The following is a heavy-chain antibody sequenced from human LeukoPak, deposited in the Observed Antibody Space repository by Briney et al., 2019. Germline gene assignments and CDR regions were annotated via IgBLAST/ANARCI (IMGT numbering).Heavy chain of an antibody. J-gene: IGHJ4*02. Sequence: GRSLRLSCAASGFTFSSYAMHWVRQAPGKGLEWVACISYDGSNKYYADSVKGRFTISRDNSKNTLYLQMNSLRAEDTAVYYCARDPPGPWGQGTLVTVSS. CDR3: ARDPPGP. CDR1: GFTFSSYA. V-gene: IGHV3-30*01. CDR2: ISYDGSNK.